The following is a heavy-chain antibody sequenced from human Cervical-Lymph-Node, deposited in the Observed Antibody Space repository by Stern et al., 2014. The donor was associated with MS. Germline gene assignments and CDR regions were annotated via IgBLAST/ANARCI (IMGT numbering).Heavy chain of an antibody. CDR3: ARASCSSTSCYRNGLAPVTKYYYYGMDV. CDR1: GGSISSSNW. J-gene: IGHJ6*02. D-gene: IGHD2-2*01. Sequence: VQLEESGPGLVKPSGTLSLTCAVSGGSISSSNWWGWVRQPPGKGLEWVGGIYHSGSTNYNTSLKIRVTISVDKSKTQCSRKLSSVTAADTAVYYCARASCSSTSCYRNGLAPVTKYYYYGMDVWGQGTTVTVSS. CDR2: IYHSGST. V-gene: IGHV4-4*02.